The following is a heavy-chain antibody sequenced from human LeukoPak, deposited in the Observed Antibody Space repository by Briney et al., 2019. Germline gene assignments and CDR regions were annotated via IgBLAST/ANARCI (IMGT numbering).Heavy chain of an antibody. J-gene: IGHJ4*02. Sequence: GGSLRLSCAASGFTFSSYSMNWVRQAPGKGLEWVAVISYDGSNKYYADSVKGRFTVSRDNSKNTLYLQMNSLRAEDTAVYYCAKDRSSGWLYYFDYWGQGTLVTVSS. CDR1: GFTFSSYS. CDR2: ISYDGSNK. CDR3: AKDRSSGWLYYFDY. V-gene: IGHV3-30*18. D-gene: IGHD6-19*01.